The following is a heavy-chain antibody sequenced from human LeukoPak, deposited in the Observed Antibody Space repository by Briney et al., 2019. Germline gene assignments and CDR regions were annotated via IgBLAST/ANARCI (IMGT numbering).Heavy chain of an antibody. CDR3: ARGTTGSNYYYTMDV. D-gene: IGHD1-1*01. Sequence: ASVKVSCKASEYTFTSYVMHWVRQAPGQRLEWMGWINAGNGDTKYLQKFQGRVTITRDTSASTAYMELSSLRPEDTAVYYCARGTTGSNYYYTMDVWGQGTTVTVSS. V-gene: IGHV1-3*01. CDR1: EYTFTSYV. CDR2: INAGNGDT. J-gene: IGHJ6*02.